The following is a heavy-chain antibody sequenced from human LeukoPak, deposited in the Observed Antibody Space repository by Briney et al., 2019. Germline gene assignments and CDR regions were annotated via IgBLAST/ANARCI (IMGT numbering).Heavy chain of an antibody. Sequence: PSETLSLTCTVSGGSISPYYWTWIRQPPGKGLEWIGYVYYNGNNNYNPSLKSRITISVDTSKNQFSLRLKSVAAADTAVYYCARGPLSSRTTWTWFDPWGQGTLVTVSS. CDR3: ARGPLSSRTTWTWFDP. D-gene: IGHD3/OR15-3a*01. J-gene: IGHJ5*02. V-gene: IGHV4-59*01. CDR1: GGSISPYY. CDR2: VYYNGNN.